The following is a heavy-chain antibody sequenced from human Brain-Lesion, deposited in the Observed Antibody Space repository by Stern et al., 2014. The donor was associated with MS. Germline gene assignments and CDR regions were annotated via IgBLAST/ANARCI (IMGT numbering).Heavy chain of an antibody. D-gene: IGHD3-10*01. CDR1: GFSFEDHG. CDR2: ITWNSGTI. J-gene: IGHJ4*02. Sequence: EVQLVQSGGGLVQPGRSLRLSCEASGFSFEDHGMHWVRQAPGKGLEWVSGITWNSGTIAYADSVKGQFTISRDDAKNSLYLHMNGLRAEDTALYYCAKDMMDYFGSGTFGSFDHWGQGTLVTVSS. CDR3: AKDMMDYFGSGTFGSFDH. V-gene: IGHV3-9*01.